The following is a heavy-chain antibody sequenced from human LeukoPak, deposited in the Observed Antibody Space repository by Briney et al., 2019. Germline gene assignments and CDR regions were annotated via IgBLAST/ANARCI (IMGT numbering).Heavy chain of an antibody. Sequence: PRGSLRLSCAASGFTFSSYAMSWVRQAPGKGLEWVSAISGSGGSTYYADSVKGRFTISRDNSKNTLYLQMNSLRAEDTAVYYCAKDPDIVVVPAAYFDYWGQGTLVTVSS. J-gene: IGHJ4*02. V-gene: IGHV3-23*01. CDR3: AKDPDIVVVPAAYFDY. CDR1: GFTFSSYA. D-gene: IGHD2-2*01. CDR2: ISGSGGST.